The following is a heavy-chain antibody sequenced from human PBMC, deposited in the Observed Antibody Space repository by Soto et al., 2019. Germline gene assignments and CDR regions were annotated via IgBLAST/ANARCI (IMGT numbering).Heavy chain of an antibody. CDR1: GYTFTSCG. J-gene: IGHJ5*02. CDR2: ISAYNGNT. D-gene: IGHD2-2*01. V-gene: IGHV1-18*04. CDR3: ARVVGVVPAAMRLNWFDP. Sequence: ASVKVSCKASGYTFTSCGMSWVRQAPGEGLEWMGWISAYNGNTNYAQKLQGRVTMTTDTSTSTAYMELRSLRSDDTAVYYCARVVGVVPAAMRLNWFDPWGQGTLVTVSS.